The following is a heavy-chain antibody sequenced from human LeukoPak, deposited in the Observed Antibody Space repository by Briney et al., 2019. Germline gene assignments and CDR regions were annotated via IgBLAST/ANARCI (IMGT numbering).Heavy chain of an antibody. Sequence: GGSLRLSCAASGFTFSSYGMHWVRQAPGKGLEWVAFIRYDGSNKYYADSVKGRFTISRDNSKNTLYLQVNSLRAEDTAVYYCAKIPIYCSSTSCSDVWGKGTTVTVSS. CDR2: IRYDGSNK. J-gene: IGHJ6*04. CDR1: GFTFSSYG. V-gene: IGHV3-30*02. CDR3: AKIPIYCSSTSCSDV. D-gene: IGHD2-2*01.